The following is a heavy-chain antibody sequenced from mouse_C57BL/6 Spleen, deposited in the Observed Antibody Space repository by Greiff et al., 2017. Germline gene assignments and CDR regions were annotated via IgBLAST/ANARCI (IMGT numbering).Heavy chain of an antibody. Sequence: LQLQQPGTELVKPGASVTLSCKASGYTFTSYWMHWVKQRPGQGLEWIGNINPSNGGTNYNEKFKSKATLTVDKSSSTAYMQLSSLTSEDSAVYYCARGIDGYYPDDYAMDYWGQGTSVTVSS. CDR2: INPSNGGT. CDR1: GYTFTSYW. D-gene: IGHD2-3*01. J-gene: IGHJ4*01. CDR3: ARGIDGYYPDDYAMDY. V-gene: IGHV1-53*01.